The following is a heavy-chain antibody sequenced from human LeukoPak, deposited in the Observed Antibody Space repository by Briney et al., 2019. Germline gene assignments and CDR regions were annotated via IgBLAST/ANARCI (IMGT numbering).Heavy chain of an antibody. CDR3: ARDLAYCGGDCYISDLRGQGY. V-gene: IGHV4-59*01. CDR1: GGSISSYY. D-gene: IGHD2-21*02. J-gene: IGHJ4*02. CDR2: IYYSGTT. Sequence: SETLSLTCSVSGGSISSYYWNWIRQPPGRGLEWIGYIYYSGTTNYNPSLKSRVTISIDTSKNQFSLKLSSVTAADTAVYYCARDLAYCGGDCYISDLRGQGYWGQGTLVTVSS.